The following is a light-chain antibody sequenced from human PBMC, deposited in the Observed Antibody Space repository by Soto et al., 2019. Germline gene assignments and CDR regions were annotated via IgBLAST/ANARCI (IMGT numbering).Light chain of an antibody. J-gene: IGLJ1*01. Sequence: QSALTQPASVSVSPRQSITISCTGASSDVGGYTYVSWYQQDPGKAPKLMIYEVNNRPSGVSNRFSGSKSGNTASLTISGLQAEDEADYYCSSYTSSSTLYVFGTGTKLTVL. CDR2: EVN. CDR3: SSYTSSSTLYV. CDR1: SSDVGGYTY. V-gene: IGLV2-14*01.